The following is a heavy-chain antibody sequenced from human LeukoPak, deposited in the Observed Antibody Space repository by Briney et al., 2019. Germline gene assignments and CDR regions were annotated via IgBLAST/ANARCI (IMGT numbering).Heavy chain of an antibody. CDR3: AKASLRIAAAAHLDY. V-gene: IGHV3-23*01. CDR1: GFTFSSYA. D-gene: IGHD6-13*01. CDR2: ISGSGGST. J-gene: IGHJ4*02. Sequence: GGSLRLSWAASGFTFSSYAMSWVRQAPGKGLELVSAISGSGGSTYYADSVKGRFTISRDNSKNTLYLQMNSLRAEDTAVYYCAKASLRIAAAAHLDYWGQGTLVTVSS.